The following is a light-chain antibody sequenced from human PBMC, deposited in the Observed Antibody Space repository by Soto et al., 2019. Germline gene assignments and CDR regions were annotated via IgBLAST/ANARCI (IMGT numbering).Light chain of an antibody. Sequence: EIVLTQSPLSLAVTPGEPASISCRSSQSLLYSNGANYLDWYLQRPGQSPQLLIFLASNGASGVPDRFSGSGSGTDFTLKISRVEAEDVGIYYCMQALQARTFGPGTRVEFK. CDR2: LAS. CDR1: QSLLYSNGANY. V-gene: IGKV2-28*01. CDR3: MQALQART. J-gene: IGKJ1*01.